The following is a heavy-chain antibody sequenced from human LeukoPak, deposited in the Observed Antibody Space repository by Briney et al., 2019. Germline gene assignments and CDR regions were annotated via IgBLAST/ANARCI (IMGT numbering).Heavy chain of an antibody. J-gene: IGHJ1*01. Sequence: ASVKVSCKASGYTFTSYAMHWVRQAPGQRLEWMGWINAGNGNTKYSQKFQGRVTITRDTSASTAYMELSSLRSEDTAVYYCARDGSERWLQLRYFQHWGQGTLVTVSS. CDR2: INAGNGNT. V-gene: IGHV1-3*01. CDR3: ARDGSERWLQLRYFQH. D-gene: IGHD5-24*01. CDR1: GYTFTSYA.